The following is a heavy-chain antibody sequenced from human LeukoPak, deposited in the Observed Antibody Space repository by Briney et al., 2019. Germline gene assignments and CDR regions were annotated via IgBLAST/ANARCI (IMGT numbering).Heavy chain of an antibody. CDR3: AREGVVVPAAMRGGTGYYYYMDV. CDR1: GGSISSYY. J-gene: IGHJ6*03. V-gene: IGHV4-59*01. CDR2: IYYSGST. Sequence: PSETLSLTCTVSGGSISSYYWSWIRQPPGKGLEWIGYIYYSGSTNYNPSLKSRVTISVDTSKNQFSLKLSSVTAADTAVYYCAREGVVVPAAMRGGTGYYYYMDVWGKGTTVTVSS. D-gene: IGHD2-2*01.